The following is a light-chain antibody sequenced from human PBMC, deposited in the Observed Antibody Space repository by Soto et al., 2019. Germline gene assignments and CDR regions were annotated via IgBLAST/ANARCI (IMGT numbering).Light chain of an antibody. CDR1: QSVSSN. CDR2: GAS. CDR3: QQYNNWPLT. V-gene: IGKV3-15*01. J-gene: IGKJ1*01. Sequence: DIVMTQSPATLSVSLGERATLSCRASQSVSSNLAWYQQKPGQAPRLLIYGASTRATGIPARFSGSGSGTEFTLTISSLQSEDFAVYYCQQYNNWPLTFGQGTKVDI.